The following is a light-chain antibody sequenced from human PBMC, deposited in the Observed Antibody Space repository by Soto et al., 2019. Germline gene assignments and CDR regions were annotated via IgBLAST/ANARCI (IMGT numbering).Light chain of an antibody. V-gene: IGKV3-20*01. CDR1: KSVSNNY. CDR3: QHYNSYSEA. CDR2: GAS. J-gene: IGKJ1*01. Sequence: IQNQNTLYMGAGERAILFCRASKSVSNNYLAWYQQKPGQAPRLLIYGASNRATGIPDRFSGSGSGTDFTLTISSLQPDDFATYYCQHYNSYSEAFGQG.